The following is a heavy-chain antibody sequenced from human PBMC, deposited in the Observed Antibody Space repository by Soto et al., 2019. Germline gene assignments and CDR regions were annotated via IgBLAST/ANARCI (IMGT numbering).Heavy chain of an antibody. CDR3: ARGGNRYSNTASGVGGFDF. D-gene: IGHD5-12*01. Sequence: SETLSLTCTVSGISISSSYWSWIRQSPGTGLEWIGYIYYTGTTNYNPSLKRRVTISLDTAKNQFSLNVNSLTTADTAVYFCARGGNRYSNTASGVGGFDFWGQGTLVTVSS. CDR2: IYYTGTT. J-gene: IGHJ4*02. V-gene: IGHV4-59*01. CDR1: GISISSSY.